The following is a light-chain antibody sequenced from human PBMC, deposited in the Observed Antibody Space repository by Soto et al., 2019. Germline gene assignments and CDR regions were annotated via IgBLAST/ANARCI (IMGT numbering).Light chain of an antibody. CDR3: QQYGSSPRT. Sequence: LTQSPCTLSLSPGERATLSCRASQSVSSSYLAWYQQKPGQAPRLLIYGASSRATGIPDRFSGSGSGTDFTLTISRLEPEDFAVYYCQQYGSSPRTFGQGTKVAIK. CDR1: QSVSSSY. CDR2: GAS. V-gene: IGKV3-20*01. J-gene: IGKJ1*01.